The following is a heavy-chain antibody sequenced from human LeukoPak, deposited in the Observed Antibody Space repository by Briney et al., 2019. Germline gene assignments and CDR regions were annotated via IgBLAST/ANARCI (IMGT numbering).Heavy chain of an antibody. Sequence: GGSLRLSCAAPGFTFSSYSMNWVRQAPGKGLEWVSSISSSSSYIYYADSVKGRFTISRDNAKNSLYLQMNSLRAEDTAVYYCARVSYGSGSYHFDYWGQGTLVTVSS. J-gene: IGHJ4*02. CDR3: ARVSYGSGSYHFDY. CDR1: GFTFSSYS. CDR2: ISSSSSYI. V-gene: IGHV3-21*01. D-gene: IGHD3-10*01.